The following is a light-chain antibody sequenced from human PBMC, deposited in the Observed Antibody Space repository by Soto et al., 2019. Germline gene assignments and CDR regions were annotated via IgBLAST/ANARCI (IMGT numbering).Light chain of an antibody. CDR2: GAS. Sequence: EIVMTQSPATLSVSPGERATLSCRASQSVSSSNLAWYQQKPAQAPRLLIYGASTRATGIPDRFSGSGSGTDFTLTISRLDPEDSAVYYCQQYATSPWTFGQGTKVDIK. V-gene: IGKV3-20*01. CDR1: QSVSSSN. J-gene: IGKJ1*01. CDR3: QQYATSPWT.